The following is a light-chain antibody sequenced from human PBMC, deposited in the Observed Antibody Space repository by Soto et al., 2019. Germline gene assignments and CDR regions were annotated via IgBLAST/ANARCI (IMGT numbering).Light chain of an antibody. Sequence: EIVLTQSPGTLSLFSGERATLSCRASQSISSSYLAWYQQKPGQAPRLLIHGASNRATGIPDRFSGAGSGTDFTLTISRLEPEDFAVYYCHQYGSAPAWTFGQGTKVEIK. V-gene: IGKV3-20*01. CDR3: HQYGSAPAWT. J-gene: IGKJ1*01. CDR2: GAS. CDR1: QSISSSY.